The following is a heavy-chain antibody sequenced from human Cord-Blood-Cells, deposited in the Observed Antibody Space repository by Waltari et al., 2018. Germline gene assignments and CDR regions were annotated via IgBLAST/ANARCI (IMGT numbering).Heavy chain of an antibody. V-gene: IGHV3-15*01. CDR2: IKSKTDSGTT. CDR1: GFTFSNAW. Sequence: EVQLVGSGGGLVKPGGSLRLSCAASGFTFSNAWMSWVRPAPGKGREWVGSIKSKTDSGTTDYAAPVKGRFTISRDDSKNTLYLQMNSLKTEDTAVYYCTTDSTAMVTFDYWGQGTLVTVSS. CDR3: TTDSTAMVTFDY. J-gene: IGHJ4*02. D-gene: IGHD5-18*01.